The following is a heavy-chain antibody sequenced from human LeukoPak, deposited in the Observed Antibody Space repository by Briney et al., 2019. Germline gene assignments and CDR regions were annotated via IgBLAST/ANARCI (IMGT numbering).Heavy chain of an antibody. CDR2: ISAYNGNT. J-gene: IGHJ4*02. CDR1: GYTFTSYN. D-gene: IGHD1-26*01. Sequence: ASVKVSCKASGYTFTSYNINWVRQAPGQGLEWMGWISAYNGNTNYAQKLQGRVTMTTDTSTSTAYMELRSLRSDDTAVYYCARDSRELLPSTKDYWGQGTLVTVSS. CDR3: ARDSRELLPSTKDY. V-gene: IGHV1-18*01.